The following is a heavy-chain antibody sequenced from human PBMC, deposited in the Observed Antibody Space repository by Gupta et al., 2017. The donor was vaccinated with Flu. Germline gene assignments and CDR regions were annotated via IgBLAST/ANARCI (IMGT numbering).Heavy chain of an antibody. D-gene: IGHD3-10*01. Sequence: EAQLVESGGGVAQSGGSLTLSCAASGSTFICHWMHWVRQAPVKAPVWVARINPDGSFAGYVDSVRGRFTASRDNAKTTVHLQMDSLRVEDTAVYYCARDFDDPSGTWGQGIPVTVSS. CDR3: ARDFDDPSGT. J-gene: IGHJ5*02. CDR1: GSTFICHW. CDR2: INPDGSFA. V-gene: IGHV3-74*01.